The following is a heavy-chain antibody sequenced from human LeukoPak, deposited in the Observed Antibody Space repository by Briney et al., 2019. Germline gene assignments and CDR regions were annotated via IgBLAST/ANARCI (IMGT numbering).Heavy chain of an antibody. CDR3: VKDRGNHVTDY. D-gene: IGHD1-14*01. V-gene: IGHV4-39*07. CDR1: GGSISNNNYY. J-gene: IGHJ4*02. Sequence: SETLSLTCTVSGGSISNNNYYWGLIRQPPGKGLEWIGTICSSGSTYYNPSLSSRVTISVDTSKNQFSLKLSSLTAADTAVYYCVKDRGNHVTDYWGQGTLVTVSS. CDR2: ICSSGST.